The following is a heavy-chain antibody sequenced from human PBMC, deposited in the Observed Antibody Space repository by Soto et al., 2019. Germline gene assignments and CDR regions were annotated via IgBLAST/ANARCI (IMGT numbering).Heavy chain of an antibody. CDR2: TXYXSXWXX. D-gene: IGHD1-7*01. CDR3: ASETTDAFDI. J-gene: IGHJ3*02. CDR1: GDSVSSNSAS. V-gene: IGHV6-1*01. Sequence: SQTLSLTCVISGDSVSSNSASWNWIRQSPSRXLXWXXXTXYXSXWXXXXAISVKSRITVNPDTSKNQFSLQLNSVTPEDTAVYYCASETTDAFDIWGQGTVVTVSS.